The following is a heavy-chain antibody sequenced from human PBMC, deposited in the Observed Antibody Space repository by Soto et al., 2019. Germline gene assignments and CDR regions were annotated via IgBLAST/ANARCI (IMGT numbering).Heavy chain of an antibody. V-gene: IGHV4-34*01. CDR2: INHSGST. CDR3: ERGGGWLRLNWLDP. Sequence: QLQLQQWGAGLLKPSETLSLTCAVYGGSFSGYYWSWIRQPTGKGLEWIGEINHSGSTNYNPSLKSRVTISVDPSKNQFSLKLSSVTAADTVVYYCERGGGWLRLNWLDPWGQGTLVTVSS. J-gene: IGHJ5*02. CDR1: GGSFSGYY. D-gene: IGHD5-12*01.